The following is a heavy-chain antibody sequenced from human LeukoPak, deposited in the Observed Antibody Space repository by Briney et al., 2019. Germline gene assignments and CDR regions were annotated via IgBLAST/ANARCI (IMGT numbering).Heavy chain of an antibody. CDR2: ISGSADYT. D-gene: IGHD2-21*01. V-gene: IGHV3-23*01. Sequence: GGSLRLSCAASVFTFSTYAMSWVRQAPGKGLEWVSGISGSADYTYYAVCVEGQFTIYRDNSKNTLYLEMNSLRAEDTALYYCERDLCGASSFYGLDVWGQGTTVTVSS. CDR3: ERDLCGASSFYGLDV. CDR1: VFTFSTYA. J-gene: IGHJ6*02.